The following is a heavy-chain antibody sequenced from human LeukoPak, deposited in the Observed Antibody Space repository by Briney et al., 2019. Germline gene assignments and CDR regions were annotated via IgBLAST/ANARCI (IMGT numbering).Heavy chain of an antibody. CDR3: TRDLTIFGVVKNSDV. Sequence: GGSLRLSCAASGFTFSGSAMHWVRQASGKGLEWVGRIRSKANSYATAYAASVKGRFIISRDDSKNTAYLQMNSLKTEDTAVYYCTRDLTIFGVVKNSDVWGKGTTVTVSS. D-gene: IGHD3-3*01. CDR1: GFTFSGSA. J-gene: IGHJ6*04. CDR2: IRSKANSYAT. V-gene: IGHV3-73*01.